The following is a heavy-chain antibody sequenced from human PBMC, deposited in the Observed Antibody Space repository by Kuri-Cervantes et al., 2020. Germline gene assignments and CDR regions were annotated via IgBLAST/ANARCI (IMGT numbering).Heavy chain of an antibody. CDR3: AKDIRSGITGTTYFQH. V-gene: IGHV3-74*01. J-gene: IGHJ1*01. CDR1: GFTFSTHW. D-gene: IGHD1-7*01. CDR2: ITSDGSIT. Sequence: GGSLKISCVASGFTFSTHWLHWVRQAPGKGLVWVSHITSDGSITTYADSVKGRFTISRDNAKNSLYLQMNSLRAEDTALYYCAKDIRSGITGTTYFQHWGQGTLVTVSS.